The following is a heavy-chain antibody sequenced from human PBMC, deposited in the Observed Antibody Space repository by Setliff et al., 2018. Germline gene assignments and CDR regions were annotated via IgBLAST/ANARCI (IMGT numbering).Heavy chain of an antibody. Sequence: RASVKVSCKASGYSFAKYALHWVRQAPGQRLEWMGWINAGNGNTKCSQNFQGRVTITRDTSASTAYVELSSLRSEDTAVYYCAREVLPLVRGEAFYIWDQGTMVTVSS. D-gene: IGHD3-10*01. V-gene: IGHV1-3*01. CDR2: INAGNGNT. CDR3: AREVLPLVRGEAFYI. CDR1: GYSFAKYA. J-gene: IGHJ3*02.